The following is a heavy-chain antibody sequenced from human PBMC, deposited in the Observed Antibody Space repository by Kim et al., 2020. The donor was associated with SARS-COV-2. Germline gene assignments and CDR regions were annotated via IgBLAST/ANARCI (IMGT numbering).Heavy chain of an antibody. J-gene: IGHJ4*02. CDR3: AREATYYYDSSGYYDY. V-gene: IGHV4-30-2*05. D-gene: IGHD3-22*01. Sequence: PSLKSRVTISVDTSKNQFSLKLSAVTAADTAVYYCAREATYYYDSSGYYDYWGQGTLVTVSS.